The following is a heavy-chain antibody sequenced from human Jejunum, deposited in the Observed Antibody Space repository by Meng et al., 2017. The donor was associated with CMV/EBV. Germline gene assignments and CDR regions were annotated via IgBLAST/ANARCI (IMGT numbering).Heavy chain of an antibody. D-gene: IGHD3-22*01. J-gene: IGHJ4*02. Sequence: SGFPLNSYGLHCVRQFPGKWLEWVAVLWYDGSRKYFADSVQGRFSISRDDSKNTVYLQMNSLRAEDTAVYYCARDNDGSSHYSQFDYWGQGTLVTVSS. CDR2: LWYDGSRK. CDR1: GFPLNSYG. V-gene: IGHV3-33*01. CDR3: ARDNDGSSHYSQFDY.